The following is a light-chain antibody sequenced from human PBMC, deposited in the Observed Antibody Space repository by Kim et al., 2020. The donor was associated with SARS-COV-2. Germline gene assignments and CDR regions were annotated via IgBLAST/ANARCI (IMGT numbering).Light chain of an antibody. J-gene: IGKJ2*01. CDR2: GAS. CDR3: QQYSNWPVYT. Sequence: SPGEKSTLSCRASQSFDRHLAWYQQKPGQAPRLVIYGASTRATGIPARFSGSGSGTEFTLTISSLQSEDFAVYFCQQYSNWPVYTFGQGTKLEI. V-gene: IGKV3-15*01. CDR1: QSFDRH.